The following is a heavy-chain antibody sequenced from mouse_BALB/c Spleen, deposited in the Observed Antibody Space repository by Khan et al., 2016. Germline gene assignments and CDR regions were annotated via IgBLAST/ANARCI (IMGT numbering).Heavy chain of an antibody. CDR3: ARNYGDYAMYY. Sequence: VELVESGPGLVQPSQSLSITCTVSGFSLTSYGVHWVRQSPGKGLEWLGVIWSGGSTDYNAAFISRLSISKENSKSQAFFNMNSLQATDTAIYYCARNYGDYAMYYWGGGASVTVSS. CDR2: IWSGGST. V-gene: IGHV2-2*02. CDR1: GFSLTSYG. J-gene: IGHJ4*01. D-gene: IGHD1-1*02.